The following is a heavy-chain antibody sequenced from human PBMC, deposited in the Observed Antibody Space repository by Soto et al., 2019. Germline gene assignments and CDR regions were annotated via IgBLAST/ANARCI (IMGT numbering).Heavy chain of an antibody. Sequence: GRSLRLSCEASGFAFGDFYMSWIRQAPGKGLEWLSSISSTDDTMYFADSVRGRFIISRDSAQSSLYLQMNSLRAEDTAVYYCAIHVFSIPLQYYFDSWGQGTLVTVS. J-gene: IGHJ4*02. CDR2: ISSTDDTM. V-gene: IGHV3-11*01. CDR1: GFAFGDFY. CDR3: AIHVFSIPLQYYFDS. D-gene: IGHD2-21*01.